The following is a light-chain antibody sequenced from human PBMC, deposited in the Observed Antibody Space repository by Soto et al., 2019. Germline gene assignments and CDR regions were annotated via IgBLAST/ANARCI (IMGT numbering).Light chain of an antibody. CDR3: QQYNSYMYT. J-gene: IGKJ2*01. CDR1: QSISSW. Sequence: DIQMTQSPSTLSASVGDRVTITCRASQSISSWLAWYQQKPGKAPKLLIYKASSLESGVPSRFSGRGSGTAFTLTISSLQPDDFATYYCQQYNSYMYTFGQGTKLEIK. CDR2: KAS. V-gene: IGKV1-5*03.